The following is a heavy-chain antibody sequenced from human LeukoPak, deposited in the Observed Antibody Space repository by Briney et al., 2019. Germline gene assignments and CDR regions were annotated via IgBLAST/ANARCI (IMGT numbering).Heavy chain of an antibody. J-gene: IGHJ4*02. CDR3: AKDNDSSGSADY. D-gene: IGHD3-22*01. CDR1: GFTFSSYA. V-gene: IGHV3-23*01. CDR2: ISGSGGST. Sequence: PGGSLRLSCAASGFTFSSYAMSWVRQAPGKGLEWVSAISGSGGSTYYADSVKGRFTISRDNSENTLYLQMNSLRAEDTAVYYCAKDNDSSGSADYWGQGTLVTVSS.